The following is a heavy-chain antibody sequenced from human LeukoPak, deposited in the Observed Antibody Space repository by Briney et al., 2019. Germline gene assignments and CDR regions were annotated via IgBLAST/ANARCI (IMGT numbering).Heavy chain of an antibody. D-gene: IGHD2-21*02. CDR3: ATAYCGGGCSHNFFGP. CDR2: INPKSGGT. J-gene: IGHJ5*02. V-gene: IGHV1-2*06. CDR1: GYSFTDYY. Sequence: GASVKVSCKASGYSFTDYYVHWVRQAPGQGLEWMGRINPKSGGTNYAQKFQGRITVTRDTSITTVYMELSSLTSDDTAMYYCATAYCGGGCSHNFFGPWGQGTLVTVSS.